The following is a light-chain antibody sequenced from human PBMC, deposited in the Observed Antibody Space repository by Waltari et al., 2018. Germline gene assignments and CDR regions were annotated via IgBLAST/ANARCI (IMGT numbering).Light chain of an antibody. CDR3: CSYAGSNTLVV. CDR2: EVN. Sequence: SALTQPASVSGSPGQSITISCTGTSSDVGSYNLVSWYQQHPGKAPKLMIYEVNKRPSGISNRFSGSKSANTASLTISGLQPEDEADYYCCSYAGSNTLVVFGGGTKLTVL. J-gene: IGLJ2*01. CDR1: SSDVGSYNL. V-gene: IGLV2-23*02.